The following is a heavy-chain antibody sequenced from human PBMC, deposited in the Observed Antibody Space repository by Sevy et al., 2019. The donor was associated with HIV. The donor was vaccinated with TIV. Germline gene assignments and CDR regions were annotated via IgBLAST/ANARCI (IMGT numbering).Heavy chain of an antibody. CDR3: EIDRAYSALDY. D-gene: IGHD5-18*01. J-gene: IGHJ4*02. CDR2: INEDGSRL. CDR1: GFTFSDSW. V-gene: IGHV3-7*01. Sequence: WGSLRLSCVASGFTFSDSWMTWVRQAPGKGLERIAFINEDGSRLGYVDSVRGRFTISRENTKNSLYLQMNSLRAEDTAVYFCEIDRAYSALDYWGQRTLVTVSS.